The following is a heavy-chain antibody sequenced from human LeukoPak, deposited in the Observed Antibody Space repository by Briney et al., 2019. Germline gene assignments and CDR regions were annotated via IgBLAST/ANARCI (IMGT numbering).Heavy chain of an antibody. D-gene: IGHD4-23*01. CDR2: IVVGSGNT. CDR1: GFTFTSSA. J-gene: IGHJ3*02. V-gene: IGHV1-58*02. Sequence: VASVKVSCKASGFTFTSSAMQWVRQARGQRLEWIGWIVVGSGNTNYAQKFQERVTITRDMSTSTAYMELSSLRSDDTAVYYCARAGGGHPPVDFDIWGQGTMVTVSS. CDR3: ARAGGGHPPVDFDI.